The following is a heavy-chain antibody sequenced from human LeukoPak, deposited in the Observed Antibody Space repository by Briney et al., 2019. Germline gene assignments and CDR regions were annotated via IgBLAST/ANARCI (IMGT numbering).Heavy chain of an antibody. Sequence: ASVKVSCKASGYTFTGYYMHWVRQAPGQGLEWMGWINPNSGGTNYAQKFQGRVTMTRDTSISTAYMELSRLRSDDTAVYYCARDPGRRYDSSGHNAFDIWGQGTMVTVSS. CDR3: ARDPGRRYDSSGHNAFDI. V-gene: IGHV1-2*02. J-gene: IGHJ3*02. D-gene: IGHD3-22*01. CDR1: GYTFTGYY. CDR2: INPNSGGT.